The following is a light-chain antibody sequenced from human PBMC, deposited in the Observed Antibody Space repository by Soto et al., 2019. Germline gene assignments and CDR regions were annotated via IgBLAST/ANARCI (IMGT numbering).Light chain of an antibody. CDR1: SGYSNYK. J-gene: IGLJ2*01. Sequence: QSVLTQPPSASASLGASVTLTCTLSSGYSNYKVDWYQQRPGKGPRFVMRVGTGGIVGSKGDGTPDRFSVLGSGLNRYLTIKNIQEEDESDYHCGADHGSGSNLVLFGGGTKLTVL. V-gene: IGLV9-49*01. CDR2: VGTGGIVG. CDR3: GADHGSGSNLVL.